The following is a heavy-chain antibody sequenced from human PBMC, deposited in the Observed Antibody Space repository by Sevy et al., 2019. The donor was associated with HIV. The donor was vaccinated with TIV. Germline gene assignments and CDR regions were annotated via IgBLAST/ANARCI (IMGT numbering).Heavy chain of an antibody. D-gene: IGHD2-2*01. V-gene: IGHV3-23*01. CDR1: GFTFSTYW. Sequence: GGPLRLSCAASGFTFSTYWMSWVRHSPGKGLEWVSDISAGGTTTYYADSVEGRFTISRDNSKNTVSLQMNSLGAEDTAIYYCAKRYCSTITCYDDDFWNPYYFYGLDVWDQGISVTVSS. CDR3: AKRYCSTITCYDDDFWNPYYFYGLDV. CDR2: ISAGGTTT. J-gene: IGHJ6*02.